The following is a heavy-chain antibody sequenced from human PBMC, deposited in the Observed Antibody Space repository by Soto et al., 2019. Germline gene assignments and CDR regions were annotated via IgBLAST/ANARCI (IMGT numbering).Heavy chain of an antibody. CDR3: ARHIWSTWPYYFYGLDG. Sequence: GESLRISCKGSGYSFTNYRISWVRQMRRKGLEWMGRIDPTDSSTNYSPSFQGQVSISADKSISTAYLQWSSLKASDSAMYSCARHIWSTWPYYFYGLDGWGQGATVTVS. V-gene: IGHV5-10-1*01. J-gene: IGHJ6*02. D-gene: IGHD1-20*01. CDR1: GYSFTNYR. CDR2: IDPTDSST.